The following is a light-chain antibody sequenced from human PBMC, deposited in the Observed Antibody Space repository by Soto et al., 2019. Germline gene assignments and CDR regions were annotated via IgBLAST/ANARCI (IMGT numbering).Light chain of an antibody. J-gene: IGKJ1*01. Sequence: EIVLTQSPGTLSLSPGERATLSCRASQSVSSNYLAWYQQKPGQAPRLLIYGASSRATGIPDRFSGSGSGADYTLTISSLEPEDSAMYYCQQYGYSFWTFGQGTKVDI. CDR1: QSVSSNY. CDR3: QQYGYSFWT. V-gene: IGKV3-20*01. CDR2: GAS.